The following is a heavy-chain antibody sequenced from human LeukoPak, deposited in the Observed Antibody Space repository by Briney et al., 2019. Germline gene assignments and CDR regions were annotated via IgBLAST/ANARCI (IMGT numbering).Heavy chain of an antibody. Sequence: SSETLSLTCTVSGGSISSGSYYWSWIRQPAGKGLEWIGRIYTSGSTNYNPSLKSRLTISVDTSKNQFSLKLSSVTAADTAVYYCARDPDSGYDFFDYWGQGTLVTVSS. J-gene: IGHJ4*02. CDR3: ARDPDSGYDFFDY. CDR2: IYTSGST. V-gene: IGHV4-61*02. D-gene: IGHD5-12*01. CDR1: GGSISSGSYY.